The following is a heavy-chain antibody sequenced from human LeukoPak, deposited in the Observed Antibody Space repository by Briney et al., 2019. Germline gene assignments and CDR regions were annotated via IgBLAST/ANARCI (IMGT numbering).Heavy chain of an antibody. D-gene: IGHD6-19*01. CDR1: GFIVSSSY. V-gene: IGHV3-23*03. CDR2: IYSDGGT. J-gene: IGHJ4*02. Sequence: PGGPLRLSCAASGFIVSSSYMSWVRQAPGQGLEWVSGIYSDGGTSFAGNTYYADSVEGRFTISRDNSKHTLYLQMNSLRTEDTAVYYCARDGSTGWHYFEYWGQGTLVTVSS. CDR3: ARDGSTGWHYFEY.